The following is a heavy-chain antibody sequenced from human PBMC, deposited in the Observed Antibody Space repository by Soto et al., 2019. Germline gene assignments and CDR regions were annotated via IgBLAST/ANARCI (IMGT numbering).Heavy chain of an antibody. D-gene: IGHD2-2*01. J-gene: IGHJ4*02. Sequence: QVQLQESGPGLVKPSQTLSLTCTVSGGSISSGGYYWNWIRQHPGKGLEWIGYIYYSGSTYYNPFLKSRVTISVDTSKNQFSLKLSSVTAADTAVYYCARVLGYCSSTSCQSHFDYWGQGTLVTVSS. CDR1: GGSISSGGYY. CDR3: ARVLGYCSSTSCQSHFDY. V-gene: IGHV4-31*03. CDR2: IYYSGST.